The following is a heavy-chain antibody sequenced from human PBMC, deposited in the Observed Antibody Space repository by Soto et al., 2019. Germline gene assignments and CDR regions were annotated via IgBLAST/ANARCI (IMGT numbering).Heavy chain of an antibody. J-gene: IGHJ5*02. CDR1: GGSISSGGYS. V-gene: IGHV4-30-2*03. CDR2: MYHSGGT. D-gene: IGHD3-22*01. CDR3: ARQASGYYYGWFDP. Sequence: PSETLSLTCAVSGGSISSGGYSWSWIRQPPGKGLEWIGYMYHSGGTFYTPSLKSRVTMSVDTSNNQFSLKLSSVTAADTAVYYCARQASGYYYGWFDPWGQGTLVTVSS.